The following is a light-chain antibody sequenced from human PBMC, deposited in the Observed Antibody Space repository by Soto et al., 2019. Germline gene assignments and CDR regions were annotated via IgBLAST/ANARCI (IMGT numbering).Light chain of an antibody. Sequence: DIQMTQSPTSLSASVGDRVTITCRASQGIRNFVAWYQQKPGKAPKLLIYAASTLQSGVPSRFSGSGSGTDLPLTINSLKPEDVATYSCQKYSSVPVFGPGTKVEIK. CDR1: QGIRNF. CDR2: AAS. V-gene: IGKV1-27*01. CDR3: QKYSSVPV. J-gene: IGKJ3*01.